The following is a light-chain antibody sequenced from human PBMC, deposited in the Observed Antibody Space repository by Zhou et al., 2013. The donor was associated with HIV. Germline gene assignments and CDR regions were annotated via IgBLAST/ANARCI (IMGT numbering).Light chain of an antibody. CDR3: QQYNGYPLT. V-gene: IGKV1-33*01. Sequence: DIQMTQSPSSLSASVGDRVTITCQASQDISNYLNWYQQKPGKAPKLLIYDASNLETGVPSRFSGSGSGTDFTLTISSLQPEDFATYYCQQYNGYPLTFGGGTKVEIK. J-gene: IGKJ4*01. CDR2: DAS. CDR1: QDISNY.